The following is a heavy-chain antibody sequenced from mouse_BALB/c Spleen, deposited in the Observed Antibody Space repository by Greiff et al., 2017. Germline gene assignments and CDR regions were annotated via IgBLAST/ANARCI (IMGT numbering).Heavy chain of an antibody. V-gene: IGHV5-6*01. D-gene: IGHD4-1*01. J-gene: IGHJ3*01. CDR1: GFTFSSYG. Sequence: VHLVESGGDLVKPGGSLKLSCAASGFTFSSYGMSWVRQTPDKRLEWVATISSGGSYTYYPDSVKGRFTISRDNAKNTLYLQMSSLKSEDTAMYYCARRTGFAYWGQGTLVTVSA. CDR2: ISSGGSYT. CDR3: ARRTGFAY.